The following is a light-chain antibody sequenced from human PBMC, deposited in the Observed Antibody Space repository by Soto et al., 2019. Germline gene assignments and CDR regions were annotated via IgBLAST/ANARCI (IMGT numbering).Light chain of an antibody. CDR1: SPNIGDHY. Sequence: QSVLTQPPSVSAAPGQKVIISCSGSSPNIGDHYVFWYQQFPGTAPRPLIYDDNKRPPGIPDRFSGSKSATSATLGITGLQTGDEADYYCATWGANLRVFGGGTKLTVL. CDR3: ATWGANLRV. V-gene: IGLV1-51*01. J-gene: IGLJ3*02. CDR2: DDN.